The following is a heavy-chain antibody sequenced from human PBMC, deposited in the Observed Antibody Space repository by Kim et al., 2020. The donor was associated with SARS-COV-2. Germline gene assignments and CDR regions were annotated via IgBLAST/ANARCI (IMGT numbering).Heavy chain of an antibody. CDR3: ARDHHNSGWCYLDS. J-gene: IGHJ5*01. V-gene: IGHV4-59*01. CDR2: ISNTGTT. CDR1: GASISSDY. D-gene: IGHD6-19*01. Sequence: SETLSLTCTVSGASISSDYWAWIRQPPGKGLEWIGCISNTGTTNYNPSLESRVTISLDASKDQFYLTLKSLTAADTAVFYCARDHHNSGWCYLDSWC.